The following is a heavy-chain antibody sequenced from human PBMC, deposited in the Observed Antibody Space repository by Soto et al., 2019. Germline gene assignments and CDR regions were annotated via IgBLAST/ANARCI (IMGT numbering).Heavy chain of an antibody. CDR2: IIPIFGTA. J-gene: IGHJ4*02. CDR3: ARDPAYYYDSSGPV. CDR1: GGTFSSYA. Sequence: ASVKVSCKASGGTFSSYAISWVRQAPGQGLEWMGGIIPIFGTANYAQKFQGRVTITADKSTSTAYMELSSLRSEDTAVYYCARDPAYYYDSSGPVWGQGTLVTVSS. V-gene: IGHV1-69*06. D-gene: IGHD3-22*01.